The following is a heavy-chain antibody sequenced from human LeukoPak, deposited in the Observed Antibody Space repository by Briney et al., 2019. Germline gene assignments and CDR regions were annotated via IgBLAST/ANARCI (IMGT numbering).Heavy chain of an antibody. CDR2: ISGSGGST. J-gene: IGHJ6*03. Sequence: GGSLRLSCAASGFTLSGYSMNWVRQAPGKGLEWVSAISGSGGSTYYADSVKGRFTISRDNSKNTLYLQMNSLRAADTAVYYCAKGAYYYDTSGYPYYYYMDVWGKGTTVTISS. V-gene: IGHV3-23*01. CDR3: AKGAYYYDTSGYPYYYYMDV. CDR1: GFTLSGYS. D-gene: IGHD3-22*01.